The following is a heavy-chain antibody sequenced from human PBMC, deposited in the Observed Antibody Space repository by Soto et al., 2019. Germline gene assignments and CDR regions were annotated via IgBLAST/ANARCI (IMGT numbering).Heavy chain of an antibody. CDR3: ARDGMGTIVGGMDV. CDR1: GGTFSNDA. CDR2: IIPIYGTT. Sequence: QVQLVQSGAEVKNHGSSVKVSCKTSGGTFSNDAISWVRQAPGQGLEWMGGIIPIYGTTHYAQKLQDRLKLTADESKGTAYMELSSLRSDDTGVYYCARDGMGTIVGGMDVWGQGTTVTVSS. J-gene: IGHJ6*02. V-gene: IGHV1-69*01. D-gene: IGHD7-27*01.